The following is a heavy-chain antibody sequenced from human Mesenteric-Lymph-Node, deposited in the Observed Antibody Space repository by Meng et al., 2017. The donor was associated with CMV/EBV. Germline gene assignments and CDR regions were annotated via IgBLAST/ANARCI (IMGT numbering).Heavy chain of an antibody. Sequence: GSLRLSCTVSGGSITSYYWSWIRQPPGKGLEWIGYINDRGDTKYNPSLKSRVTISQDTSKNQFFLKMRSVTTADTAVYYCARDRGNNWQNEAFDIWGQGTMVTVSS. J-gene: IGHJ3*02. V-gene: IGHV4-59*01. D-gene: IGHD5-24*01. CDR3: ARDRGNNWQNEAFDI. CDR1: GGSITSYY. CDR2: INDRGDT.